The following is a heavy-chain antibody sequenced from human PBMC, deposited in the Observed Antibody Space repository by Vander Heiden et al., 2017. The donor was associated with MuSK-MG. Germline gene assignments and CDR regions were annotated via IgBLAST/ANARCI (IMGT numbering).Heavy chain of an antibody. CDR2: ISYDGSNK. J-gene: IGHJ3*02. V-gene: IGHV3-30-3*01. Sequence: QVQLVESGGGVVQPGRSLRLSCAASGFTFSSYAMHWVRQAPGKGLEWVAVISYDGSNKYYAESVKGRFTISRDNSKNTLYLQMNSLRAEDTAVYYCARVALGTMVRGVTGAFDIWGQGTMVTVSS. CDR1: GFTFSSYA. CDR3: ARVALGTMVRGVTGAFDI. D-gene: IGHD3-10*01.